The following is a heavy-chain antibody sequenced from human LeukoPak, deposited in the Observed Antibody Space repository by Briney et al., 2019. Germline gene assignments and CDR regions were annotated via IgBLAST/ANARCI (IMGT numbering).Heavy chain of an antibody. V-gene: IGHV3-66*01. CDR3: ATGSAGSSYES. J-gene: IGHJ5*02. D-gene: IGHD2-8*01. CDR1: GFTVSSNF. CDR2: IFSDDRR. Sequence: EGSLRLSCAASGFTVSSNFVTWVRQAPGKGLEWVSVIFSDDRRDYADSVKGRFTISRDSSKNTVFLQVNSLRVEDTAVYYCATGSAGSSYESWGQGTLVTVSS.